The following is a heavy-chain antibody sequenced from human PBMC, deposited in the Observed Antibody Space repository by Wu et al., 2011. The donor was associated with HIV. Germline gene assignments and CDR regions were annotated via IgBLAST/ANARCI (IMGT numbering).Heavy chain of an antibody. Sequence: QVQLVQSGAEVKKPGSSVKVSCKTSGDTFSTSGISWVRQTPGQGLEWMGRIIPISGPANYAQKFQGRVTITADTSISTAYMELSSLRSEDTAVYYCARRYYDSSGYSSWGQGTLVTVSS. J-gene: IGHJ5*02. V-gene: IGHV1-69*14. CDR2: IIPISGPA. CDR3: ARRYYDSSGYSS. CDR1: GDTFSTSG. D-gene: IGHD3-22*01.